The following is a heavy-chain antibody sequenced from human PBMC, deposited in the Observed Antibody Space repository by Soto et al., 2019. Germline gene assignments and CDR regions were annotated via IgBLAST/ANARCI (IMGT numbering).Heavy chain of an antibody. D-gene: IGHD3-9*01. Sequence: GTSVKVTCKASGYTFTNNGSTWVRQAPGQGLEWMGWLSAYSGHTNYAQKLQGRVTMTTDTSTSTAYMELRSLRSDDTAIYYCARDLAFYDSLTGYYNDYWGQGTLVTVSS. J-gene: IGHJ4*02. CDR3: ARDLAFYDSLTGYYNDY. CDR2: LSAYSGHT. CDR1: GYTFTNNG. V-gene: IGHV1-18*01.